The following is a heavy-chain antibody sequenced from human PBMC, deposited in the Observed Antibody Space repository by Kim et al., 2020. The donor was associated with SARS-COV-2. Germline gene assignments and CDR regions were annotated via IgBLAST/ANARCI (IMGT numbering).Heavy chain of an antibody. CDR3: ARDLHIAAAGPYP. Sequence: YAQKCQGRVTITADESTSTAYMELSSLRSEDTAVYYCARDLHIAAAGPYPWGQGTLVTVSS. V-gene: IGHV1-69*01. J-gene: IGHJ5*02. D-gene: IGHD6-13*01.